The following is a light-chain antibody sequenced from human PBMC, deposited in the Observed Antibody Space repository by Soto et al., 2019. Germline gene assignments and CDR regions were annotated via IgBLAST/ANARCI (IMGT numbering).Light chain of an antibody. CDR1: QSVSSSY. V-gene: IGKV3-20*01. CDR3: QQYYTTPRT. Sequence: EIVLTQSPGTLSLSPGERATLSCRASQSVSSSYLAWYQQKPGQAPRLLIYGASSRATGIPDRFSGSGSGTDFTLTISRLEPEDFAVYYCQQYYTTPRTFGQGTKVDI. CDR2: GAS. J-gene: IGKJ1*01.